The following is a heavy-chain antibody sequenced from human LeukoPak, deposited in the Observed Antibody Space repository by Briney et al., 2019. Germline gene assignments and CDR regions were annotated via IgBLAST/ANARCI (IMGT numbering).Heavy chain of an antibody. V-gene: IGHV1-2*02. CDR2: INPNSGDT. CDR3: ARTSLWEQRGIDY. Sequence: ASVKVSCKASGYTFTSYDINWVRQATGQGLEWMGWINPNSGDTNYAQKFQGGVTMTRDTSISTAYMELRSLRSDDTAVYYCARTSLWEQRGIDYWGQGTLVTVSS. J-gene: IGHJ4*02. D-gene: IGHD1-26*01. CDR1: GYTFTSYD.